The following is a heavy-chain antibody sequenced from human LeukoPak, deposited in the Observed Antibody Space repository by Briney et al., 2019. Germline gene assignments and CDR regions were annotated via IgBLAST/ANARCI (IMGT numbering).Heavy chain of an antibody. V-gene: IGHV3-23*01. Sequence: GGSLRLSCTASAFTLSTYAMSWVRQAPGKGLEWVSGISAGKGNTYYADSVKGRFTISRDNSKNTLYLQMNSLRAEDTALYFCASWAHSGYWIATFDYWGHGTLVTVSS. D-gene: IGHD3-22*01. CDR2: ISAGKGNT. CDR3: ASWAHSGYWIATFDY. CDR1: AFTLSTYA. J-gene: IGHJ4*01.